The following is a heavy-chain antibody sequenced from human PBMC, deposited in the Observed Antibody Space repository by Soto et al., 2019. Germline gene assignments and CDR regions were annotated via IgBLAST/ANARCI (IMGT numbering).Heavy chain of an antibody. Sequence: SLTCTVSGGSIGSGDYYWSWIRQPPGRGLEWIGYIYYSGSTYYNPSLKSRVTISVDTSKNQFSLKLSSVTAADTAVYYCARGGSCGGDCYPYYYYGMDVWGQGTTVTVSS. CDR2: IYYSGST. D-gene: IGHD2-21*02. J-gene: IGHJ6*02. V-gene: IGHV4-30-4*01. CDR3: ARGGSCGGDCYPYYYYGMDV. CDR1: GGSIGSGDYY.